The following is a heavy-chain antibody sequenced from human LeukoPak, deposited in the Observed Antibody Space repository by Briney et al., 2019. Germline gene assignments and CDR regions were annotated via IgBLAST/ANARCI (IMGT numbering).Heavy chain of an antibody. CDR1: GDSVSSKTAA. CDR2: TYFRPKWHN. D-gene: IGHD6-13*01. CDR3: ARARLVSAAGSNWFDP. J-gene: IGHJ5*02. Sequence: SQTLSLTCVISGDSVSSKTAAWNWIRQSPSRGLEWLGRTYFRPKWHNDYAVSVRSRITINPDTSKNQFSLQLNSVTPEDTAVYYCARARLVSAAGSNWFDPWGQGTLVIVSP. V-gene: IGHV6-1*01.